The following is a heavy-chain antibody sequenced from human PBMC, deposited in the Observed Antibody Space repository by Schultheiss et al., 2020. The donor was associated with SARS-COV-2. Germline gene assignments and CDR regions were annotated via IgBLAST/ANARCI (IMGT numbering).Heavy chain of an antibody. V-gene: IGHV4-39*01. CDR2: IYYIGSA. CDR3: VRHFDYDNSGYYPYFDY. J-gene: IGHJ4*02. Sequence: SETLSLICTVSGDSIRNSNYYWGWIRQPPGKGLEWFGSIYYIGSAYYNPSLESRVTISVDPSRNQLSLNLSSVTAADTAVYYCVRHFDYDNSGYYPYFDYWGQGTLVTVSS. CDR1: GDSIRNSNYY. D-gene: IGHD3-22*01.